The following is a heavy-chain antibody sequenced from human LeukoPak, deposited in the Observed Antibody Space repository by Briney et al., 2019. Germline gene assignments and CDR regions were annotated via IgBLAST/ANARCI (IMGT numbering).Heavy chain of an antibody. CDR1: GGSLSGGKW. D-gene: IGHD3-10*01. CDR2: ISHSGNP. V-gene: IGHV4-4*02. Sequence: SGTLSLTCAVSGGSLSGGKWWSWVRQPPGKGLEWIGEISHSGNPNYNPSLKSRVTISVDTSKNQFSLKLSSVTAADTAVYYCARGSEDYYGSGSYYNVGYYWGQGTLVTVSS. J-gene: IGHJ4*02. CDR3: ARGSEDYYGSGSYYNVGYY.